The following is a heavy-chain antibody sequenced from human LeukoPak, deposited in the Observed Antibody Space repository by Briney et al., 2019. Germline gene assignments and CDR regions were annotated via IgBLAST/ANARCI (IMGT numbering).Heavy chain of an antibody. J-gene: IGHJ2*01. CDR3: ARDHVVGAFYWYFDL. CDR2: ISAYNGNT. CDR1: GYTFTSYG. Sequence: ASVKVSCKASGYTFTSYGISWVRQAPGQGLEWMGWISAYNGNTNYAQKLQDRVTMTTDTSTSTAYIELRSLRSDDTAVYYCARDHVVGAFYWYFDLWGRGTLVTVSS. V-gene: IGHV1-18*01. D-gene: IGHD1-26*01.